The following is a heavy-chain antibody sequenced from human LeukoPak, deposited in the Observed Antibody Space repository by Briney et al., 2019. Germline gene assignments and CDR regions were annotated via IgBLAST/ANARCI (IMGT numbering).Heavy chain of an antibody. CDR2: IYTSGST. CDR3: ARDMTVVPAPDGNWFDP. CDR1: GGSISSYY. V-gene: IGHV4-4*07. Sequence: AETLSLTCTVSGGSISSYYWSWIRQPAGKGLECIGRIYTSGSTNYNPSLKSRVTMSVDTSKNQFSLKLSSVTAADTAVYYCARDMTVVPAPDGNWFDPWGQGTLVTVSS. D-gene: IGHD2-2*01. J-gene: IGHJ5*02.